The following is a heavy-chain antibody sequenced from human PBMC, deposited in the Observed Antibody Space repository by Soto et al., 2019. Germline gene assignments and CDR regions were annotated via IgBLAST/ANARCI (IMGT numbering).Heavy chain of an antibody. J-gene: IGHJ3*02. CDR3: ASIGVGIVVVPASFDI. D-gene: IGHD2-2*01. CDR1: GGSFSGYY. V-gene: IGHV4-34*01. Sequence: QVQLQQWGAGLLKPSETLSLTCAVYGGSFSGYYWSWIRQPPGKGLEWIGEINHSGSTNYNPSLKSRVTISVDTSKNQFSLKLSSVTAADTAVYYCASIGVGIVVVPASFDIWGQGTMVTVSS. CDR2: INHSGST.